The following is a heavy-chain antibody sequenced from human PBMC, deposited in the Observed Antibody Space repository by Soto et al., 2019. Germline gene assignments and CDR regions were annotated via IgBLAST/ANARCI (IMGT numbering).Heavy chain of an antibody. CDR2: IDNGGTNT. D-gene: IGHD3-10*01. Sequence: GGSLRLSCTSSGFTFGDYAMSWVRQAPGKGLVWVSRIDNGGTNTVYADAVKGRFTISRDNAKNTLYLQMNSLRAEDTAVYYCAKDRGRPDAFNIWGQGTMVTVS. J-gene: IGHJ3*02. CDR1: GFTFGDYA. V-gene: IGHV3-74*01. CDR3: AKDRGRPDAFNI.